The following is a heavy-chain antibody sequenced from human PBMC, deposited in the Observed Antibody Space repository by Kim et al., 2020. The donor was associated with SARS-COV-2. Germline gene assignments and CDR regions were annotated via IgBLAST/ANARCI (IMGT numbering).Heavy chain of an antibody. CDR3: AKGVLGHYYALDV. J-gene: IGHJ6*02. V-gene: IGHV3-30*18. CDR2: ISKDGSDT. CDR1: GLTFTNYG. Sequence: GGSLRLSCVASGLTFTNYGMHWVRQAPGKGLEWVSFISKDGSDTYYADSVNGRFTISRDISTMTVYLQMNSLRHEDTAAYYCAKGVLGHYYALDVWGQGTTVTVSS.